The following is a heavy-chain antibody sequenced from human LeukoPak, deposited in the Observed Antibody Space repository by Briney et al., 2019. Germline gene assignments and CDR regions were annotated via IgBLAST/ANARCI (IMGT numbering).Heavy chain of an antibody. CDR3: ARDFGSTGSYDY. Sequence: GGSLRLFCTASGFTFCNFWMGWVRQAPGKGLEWVGNIKPDGSEQYYGDSLKGRFTMSRDNANNSLYLNMNSLRAKDAALYYCARDFGSTGSYDYWGQGALVTVYS. CDR1: GFTFCNFW. V-gene: IGHV3-7*01. CDR2: IKPDGSEQ. D-gene: IGHD1-26*01. J-gene: IGHJ4*02.